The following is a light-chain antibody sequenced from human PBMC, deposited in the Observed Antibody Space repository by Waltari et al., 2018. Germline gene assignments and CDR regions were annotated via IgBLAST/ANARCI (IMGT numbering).Light chain of an antibody. J-gene: IGLJ1*01. Sequence: SYELTQPPSVSVSRGQTASITCSGAKLGDKYASWYQQQPGQSPVLVIYQDSKRPSGIPELFSGSNSGNTATLTISGTQAMDDADYYCQAWDSSTDYVFGTGTKVTVL. CDR1: KLGDKY. CDR2: QDS. CDR3: QAWDSSTDYV. V-gene: IGLV3-1*01.